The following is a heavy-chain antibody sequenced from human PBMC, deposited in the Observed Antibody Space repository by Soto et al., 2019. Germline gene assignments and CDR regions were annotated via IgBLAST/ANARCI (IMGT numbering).Heavy chain of an antibody. CDR1: GFTLGDYA. D-gene: IGHD3-3*02. Sequence: GGSLRLSCTVSGFTLGDYAMSWFRQAPGKGLEWVAFIRSKAYGGTTEYAASVKARFTISRDDSKSVAYLQMNSLRTEDTAVYYCTRARHFPPYYFDYWGQGNLVTVSS. CDR3: TRARHFPPYYFDY. J-gene: IGHJ4*02. CDR2: IRSKAYGGTT. V-gene: IGHV3-49*03.